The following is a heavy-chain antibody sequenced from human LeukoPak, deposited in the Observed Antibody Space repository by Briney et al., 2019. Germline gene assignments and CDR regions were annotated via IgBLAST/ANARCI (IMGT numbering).Heavy chain of an antibody. Sequence: SVKVSCKASGGTFSSYAISWVRQAPGQGLEWMGGIIPIFGTAHYAQKFQGRVTITADESTSTAYMELKSLRSEDTAMYYCARGWIAETTVVTPYNYWGQGTLVTVSS. CDR3: ARGWIAETTVVTPYNY. CDR2: IIPIFGTA. J-gene: IGHJ4*02. CDR1: GGTFSSYA. D-gene: IGHD4-23*01. V-gene: IGHV1-69*13.